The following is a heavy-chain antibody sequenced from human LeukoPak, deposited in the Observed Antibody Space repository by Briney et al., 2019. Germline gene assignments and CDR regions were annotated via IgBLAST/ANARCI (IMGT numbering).Heavy chain of an antibody. D-gene: IGHD3-9*01. CDR2: INHSGST. CDR3: ARGWRESYYDILTGRTHQLGFDY. V-gene: IGHV4-34*01. Sequence: KPSETLSLTCAVYGGSFSGYYWSWIRQPPGKGLEWIGEINHSGSTNYNPSLKSRVTISVDTSKNQFSLKLSSVTAADTAVYYCARGWRESYYDILTGRTHQLGFDYWGQGTLVTVSS. J-gene: IGHJ4*02. CDR1: GGSFSGYY.